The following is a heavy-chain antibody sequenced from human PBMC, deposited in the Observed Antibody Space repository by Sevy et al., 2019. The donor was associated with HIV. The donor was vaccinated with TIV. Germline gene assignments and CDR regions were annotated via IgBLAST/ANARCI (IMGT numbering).Heavy chain of an antibody. J-gene: IGHJ3*02. D-gene: IGHD1-1*01. V-gene: IGHV4-4*07. CDR3: ARGEPTWGDAFDI. Sequence: SETLSLTCTVSGGSISSYYCSWIRQPAGKGLEWIGRIYTSGSTNYNPSLKSRVTMSVDTSKNQFSLKLSSVTAADTAVYYCARGEPTWGDAFDIWGQGTMVTVSS. CDR2: IYTSGST. CDR1: GGSISSYY.